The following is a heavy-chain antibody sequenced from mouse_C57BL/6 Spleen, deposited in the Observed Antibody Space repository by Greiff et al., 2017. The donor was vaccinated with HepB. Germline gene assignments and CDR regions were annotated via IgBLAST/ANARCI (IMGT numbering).Heavy chain of an antibody. D-gene: IGHD2-2*01. J-gene: IGHJ3*01. V-gene: IGHV1-52*01. CDR3: AREGSTMVPFAY. CDR2: IDPSDSET. CDR1: GYTFTSYW. Sequence: VQLQQPGAELVRPGSSVKLSCKASGYTFTSYWMHWVKQRPIQGLEWIGNIDPSDSETHYNQKFKDKATLTVDKSSSTAYMQLSSLTSEDSAVYYCAREGSTMVPFAYWGQGTLVTVSA.